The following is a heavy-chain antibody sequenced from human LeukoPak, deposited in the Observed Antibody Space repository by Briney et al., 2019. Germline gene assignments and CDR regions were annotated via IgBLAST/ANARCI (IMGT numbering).Heavy chain of an antibody. CDR3: ARDANWGFDAFDI. CDR2: IWYDGSNQ. CDR1: GFTFSSYG. Sequence: GGSLRLSCAASGFTFSSYGLSWVRQAPGKGLEWVAVIWYDGSNQYYADSVKGRFTISRDNSKNTLYLQMNSLRAEDTAVYYCARDANWGFDAFDIWGQGTMVTVSS. J-gene: IGHJ3*02. D-gene: IGHD7-27*01. V-gene: IGHV3-33*08.